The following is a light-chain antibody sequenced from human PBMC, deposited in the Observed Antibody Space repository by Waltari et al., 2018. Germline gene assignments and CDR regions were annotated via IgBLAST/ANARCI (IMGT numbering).Light chain of an antibody. CDR2: VNTAVGN. Sequence: QLVVTQTPSASASLGASVKLTCTLSSGHSDYGIAWHQQQPEKGPRYLMKVNTAVGNNKGDGIPGRFSGSSSRVERYLIISSLQSEDEADYYCQTWDSGIVVFGGGTKLTVL. CDR3: QTWDSGIVV. J-gene: IGLJ2*01. CDR1: SGHSDYG. V-gene: IGLV4-69*02.